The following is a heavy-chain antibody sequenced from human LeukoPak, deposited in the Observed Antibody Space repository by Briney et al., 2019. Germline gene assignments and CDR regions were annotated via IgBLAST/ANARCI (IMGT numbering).Heavy chain of an antibody. CDR2: IYYSGST. CDR3: ARDGNSRSLQH. J-gene: IGHJ1*01. D-gene: IGHD4-23*01. Sequence: SETLSLICTVSDGSISSYYRSWLRQPPGKGLEWIGKIYYSGSTNYDPSLKSRVTISIDTSKTQFSLKLNSVTAADTAVYYCARDGNSRSLQHWGQGTLVTVFS. V-gene: IGHV4-59*01. CDR1: DGSISSYY.